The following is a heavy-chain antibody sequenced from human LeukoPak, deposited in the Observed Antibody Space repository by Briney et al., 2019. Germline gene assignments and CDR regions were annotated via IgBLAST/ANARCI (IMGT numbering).Heavy chain of an antibody. CDR2: ISSSGSTI. Sequence: PPGGSLRLSCAASGFTFSSYEMNWVRQAPGKGLEWVSYISSSGSTIYYADSVKGRLTISRDNAKNSLYLQMNSLRAEDTAVYYCASTEGEQHLVRGEYFQYWGQGTLVTVSS. V-gene: IGHV3-48*03. D-gene: IGHD6-13*01. J-gene: IGHJ1*01. CDR1: GFTFSSYE. CDR3: ASTEGEQHLVRGEYFQY.